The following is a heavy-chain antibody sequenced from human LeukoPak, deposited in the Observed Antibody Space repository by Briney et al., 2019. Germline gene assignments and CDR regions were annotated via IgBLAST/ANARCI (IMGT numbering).Heavy chain of an antibody. J-gene: IGHJ4*02. Sequence: PGGSLSHLCAASGFTFSRYWMHWVRQAPGKGLMWVSRISPDGSTTLYADSVKGRFTISRDNAKNTLYLQMNSLGAEDTAVYYCITVLSSNRYNLCENWGQGTLVTVSS. CDR2: ISPDGSTT. D-gene: IGHD4-11*01. CDR1: GFTFSRYW. V-gene: IGHV3-74*03. CDR3: ITVLSSNRYNLCEN.